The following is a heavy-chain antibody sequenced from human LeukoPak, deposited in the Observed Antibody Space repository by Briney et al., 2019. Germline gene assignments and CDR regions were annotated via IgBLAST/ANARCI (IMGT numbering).Heavy chain of an antibody. V-gene: IGHV4-38-2*02. J-gene: IGHJ5*02. D-gene: IGHD6-19*01. CDR1: GYSISSGYY. Sequence: SETLSLTCTVSGYSISSGYYWGWIRQPAGKGLEWIGSIYHSGSTYYNPSLKSRVTISVDTSKNQFSLKLSSVTAADTAVYYCARGVIAVAGNDWFDPWGQGTLVTVSS. CDR3: ARGVIAVAGNDWFDP. CDR2: IYHSGST.